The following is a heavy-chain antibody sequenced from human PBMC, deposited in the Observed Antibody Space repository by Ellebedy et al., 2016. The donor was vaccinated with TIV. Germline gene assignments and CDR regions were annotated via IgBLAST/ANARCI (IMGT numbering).Heavy chain of an antibody. D-gene: IGHD3-22*01. J-gene: IGHJ4*02. CDR3: ARGSDTSGYYSRFDY. Sequence: SETLSLTXTVFGGSVSMYYWSWLRQPPGKGLEWIGNVYYTGSTECNPSLKTRVTMSVDMSKNQFSLKPSSVTAADTAVYFCARGSDTSGYYSRFDYWGQGTLVTVSS. V-gene: IGHV4-59*02. CDR2: VYYTGST. CDR1: GGSVSMYY.